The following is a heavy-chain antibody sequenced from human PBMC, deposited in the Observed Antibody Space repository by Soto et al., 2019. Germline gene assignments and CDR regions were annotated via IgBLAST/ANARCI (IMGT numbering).Heavy chain of an antibody. J-gene: IGHJ4*02. D-gene: IGHD6-13*01. Sequence: GSLXLSWAASGFTFSSYSMSWFRQTPGKGLEGVSAISGSGGSTYYADSVKGRFTISRDNSKNTLYLQMNSMRAEDTAVYYCAKGFGYSSSWYSDYWGQGILVTFS. V-gene: IGHV3-23*01. CDR2: ISGSGGST. CDR3: AKGFGYSSSWYSDY. CDR1: GFTFSSYS.